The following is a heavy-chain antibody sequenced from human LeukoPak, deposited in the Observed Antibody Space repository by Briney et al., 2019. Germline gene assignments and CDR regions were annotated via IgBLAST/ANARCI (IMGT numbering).Heavy chain of an antibody. D-gene: IGHD6-13*01. J-gene: IGHJ4*02. CDR2: ISYDGSNK. V-gene: IGHV3-30*14. Sequence: GRSLRLSCAASGFTFSSYAMHWVRQAPGKGLEWVAVISYDGSNKYYADSVKGRFTISRDNSKNTLYLQMNSLRAEDTAVYYCAKSPGYSSSWYDYWGQGTLVAVSS. CDR3: AKSPGYSSSWYDY. CDR1: GFTFSSYA.